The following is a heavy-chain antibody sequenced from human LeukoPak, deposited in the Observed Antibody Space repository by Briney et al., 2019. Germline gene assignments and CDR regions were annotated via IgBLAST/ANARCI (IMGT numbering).Heavy chain of an antibody. Sequence: AGGSLRLSCAASGFPFSNHGMHWVRQAPGKGLECVAVISYDGRNKYYADSVKGRFTISRDNSQNTLSLQMNSLRAEDTAVYYCVKDGHDSGWYYFDYWGQGTLVTVSS. CDR1: GFPFSNHG. V-gene: IGHV3-30*18. D-gene: IGHD6-19*01. CDR2: ISYDGRNK. CDR3: VKDGHDSGWYYFDY. J-gene: IGHJ4*02.